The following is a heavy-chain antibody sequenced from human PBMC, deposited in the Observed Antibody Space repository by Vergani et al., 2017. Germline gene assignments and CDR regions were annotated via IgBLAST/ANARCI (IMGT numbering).Heavy chain of an antibody. J-gene: IGHJ6*02. CDR3: ARGTIAVAGNYYYYGMDV. Sequence: QVQLVQSGAEVKKPGSSVKVSCKASGGTFSSYAISWVRQAPGQGLEWMGGIIPIFGTANYAQKLQGRVTMTTDTSTSTAYMELRSLRSDDTAVYYCARGTIAVAGNYYYYGMDVWGQGTTVTVSS. V-gene: IGHV1-69*06. CDR2: IIPIFGTA. CDR1: GGTFSSYA. D-gene: IGHD6-19*01.